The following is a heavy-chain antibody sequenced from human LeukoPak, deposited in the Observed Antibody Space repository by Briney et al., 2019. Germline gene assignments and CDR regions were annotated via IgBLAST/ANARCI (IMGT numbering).Heavy chain of an antibody. CDR2: IYYSGST. J-gene: IGHJ4*02. V-gene: IGHV4-31*03. D-gene: IGHD5-24*01. CDR1: GGSISSGGYY. Sequence: SETLSLTCTVSGGSISSGGYYWSWIRQHPGKGLEWIGYIYYSGSTYCNPSLKSRVTISVDTSKNQFSLKLSSVTAADTAVYYCARAEMATNHFDYWGQGTLVTVSS. CDR3: ARAEMATNHFDY.